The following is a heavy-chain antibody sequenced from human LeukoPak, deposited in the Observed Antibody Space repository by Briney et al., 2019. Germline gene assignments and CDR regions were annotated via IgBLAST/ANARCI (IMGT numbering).Heavy chain of an antibody. CDR2: IKSDGSTT. Sequence: GGSLRLSCAASGFPFSSYWMHWVRQAPGKGLVWVSRIKSDGSTTTYADSVKGRFTISRDNSKNTLYLQMNSLRAEDTAVYYCAKDLRYYDSSGSFDYWGQGTLVTVSS. CDR1: GFPFSSYW. D-gene: IGHD3-22*01. V-gene: IGHV3-74*01. CDR3: AKDLRYYDSSGSFDY. J-gene: IGHJ4*02.